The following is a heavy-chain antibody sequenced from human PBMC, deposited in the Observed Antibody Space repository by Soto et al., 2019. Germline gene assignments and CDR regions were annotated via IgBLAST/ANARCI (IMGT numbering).Heavy chain of an antibody. J-gene: IGHJ6*02. Sequence: ASVKVSCKASGYTFTSYGISWVRQAPGQGLEWMGWISAYNGNTNYAQKLQGRVTMTTDTSTSTAYMELRSLRSDDTAVYYCARVRVLRFSPPYSYGMDVWGQGTTVTVSS. CDR1: GYTFTSYG. CDR3: ARVRVLRFSPPYSYGMDV. D-gene: IGHD3-3*01. V-gene: IGHV1-18*01. CDR2: ISAYNGNT.